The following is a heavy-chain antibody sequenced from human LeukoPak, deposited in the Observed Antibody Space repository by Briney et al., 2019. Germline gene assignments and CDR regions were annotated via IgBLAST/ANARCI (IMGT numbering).Heavy chain of an antibody. J-gene: IGHJ6*03. CDR3: ARDPYSGNYGNYYYYYMDV. CDR2: ISYDESFK. V-gene: IGHV3-30*03. Sequence: PGRSLRLSCAASGFTFSSYGMHWVRQAPGKGLEWVAVISYDESFKYYSDSVKGRFTISRDNSKNTLYLQMNSLRAEDTAVYYCARDPYSGNYGNYYYYYMDVWGKGTTVTISS. CDR1: GFTFSSYG. D-gene: IGHD1-26*01.